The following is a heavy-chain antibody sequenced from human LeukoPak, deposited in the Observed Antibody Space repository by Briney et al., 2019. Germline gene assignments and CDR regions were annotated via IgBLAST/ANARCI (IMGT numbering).Heavy chain of an antibody. V-gene: IGHV3-7*01. CDR2: TKEDGGEK. J-gene: IGHJ4*02. CDR3: ARRSVAGSLDY. CDR1: GFTFSSYG. Sequence: PGGSLRLSCAASGFTFSSYGMSWVRQAPGKGLEWVANTKEDGGEKYYVDSVKGRFTISRDNAENSPYLQMNSLRAEDTAVYYCARRSVAGSLDYWGQGTLVTVSS. D-gene: IGHD6-19*01.